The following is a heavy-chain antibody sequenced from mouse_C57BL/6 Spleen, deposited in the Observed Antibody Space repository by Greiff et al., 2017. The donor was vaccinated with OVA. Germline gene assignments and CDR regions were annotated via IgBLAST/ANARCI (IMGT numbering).Heavy chain of an antibody. CDR2: IDPNSGGT. V-gene: IGHV1-72*01. CDR3: ARKDYDYDYAMDY. CDR1: GYTFTSYW. D-gene: IGHD2-4*01. J-gene: IGHJ4*01. Sequence: QVQLKQPGAELVKPGASVKLSCKASGYTFTSYWMHWVKQRPGRGLEWIGRIDPNSGGTKYNEKFKSKATLTVDKPSSTAYMQRSSLTSEDSAVYYCARKDYDYDYAMDYWGQGTSVTVSS.